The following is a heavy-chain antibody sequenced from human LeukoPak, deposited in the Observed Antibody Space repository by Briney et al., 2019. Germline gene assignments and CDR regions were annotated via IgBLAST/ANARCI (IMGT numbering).Heavy chain of an antibody. CDR2: IYYSGST. V-gene: IGHV4-59*01. Sequence: SETLSFTCSVSGGSISSNYWSWLRQPPGKGLEWIGYIYYSGSTYYNPSLKSRVTISVDTSKNQFSLKLSSVTAADTAVYYCARDRDYYDSSGYYSAFDIWGQGTLVTVSS. J-gene: IGHJ3*02. CDR1: GGSISSNY. D-gene: IGHD3-22*01. CDR3: ARDRDYYDSSGYYSAFDI.